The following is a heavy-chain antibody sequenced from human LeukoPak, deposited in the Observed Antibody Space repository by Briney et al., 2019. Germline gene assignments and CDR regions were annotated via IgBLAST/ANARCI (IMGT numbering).Heavy chain of an antibody. D-gene: IGHD5-18*01. CDR1: GGSISSSSYY. V-gene: IGHV4-39*01. CDR2: IYYSGST. Sequence: SETLFLTCTVSGGSISSSSYYWGWIRQPPGKGLEWIGSIYYSGSTYYNPSLKSRVTISVDPSKNQFSLKLSSVTAADTAVYYCARHSGYSYGYAYYYYYMDVWGKGTTVTVSS. CDR3: ARHSGYSYGYAYYYYYMDV. J-gene: IGHJ6*03.